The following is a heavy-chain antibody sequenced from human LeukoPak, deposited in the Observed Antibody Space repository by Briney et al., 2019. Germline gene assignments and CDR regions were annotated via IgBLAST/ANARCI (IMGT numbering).Heavy chain of an antibody. D-gene: IGHD3-10*01. J-gene: IGHJ5*02. CDR2: INPNSGGT. Sequence: ASVKVSCKASGYTFTGYYMHWVRQAPGQGLEWMGWINPNSGGTNYAQKFQGWVTMTRDTSISTAYMELSRLRSDDTAVYYCARGVYYYGSGGEINWFNPWGQGTLVTVSS. CDR1: GYTFTGYY. V-gene: IGHV1-2*04. CDR3: ARGVYYYGSGGEINWFNP.